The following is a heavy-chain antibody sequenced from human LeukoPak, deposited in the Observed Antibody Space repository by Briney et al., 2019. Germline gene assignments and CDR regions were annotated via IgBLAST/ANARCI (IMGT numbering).Heavy chain of an antibody. CDR2: IRYDGSNK. CDR1: GFTFSSYG. V-gene: IGHV3-30*02. CDR3: AKGRSGYYRYYFDY. J-gene: IGHJ4*02. D-gene: IGHD3-22*01. Sequence: PGGSLRPSCAASGFTFSSYGMHWVRQAPGKGLEWVAFIRYDGSNKYYADSVKGRFTISRDNSKNTLYLQMNSLRAEDTAVYYCAKGRSGYYRYYFDYWGQGTLVTVSS.